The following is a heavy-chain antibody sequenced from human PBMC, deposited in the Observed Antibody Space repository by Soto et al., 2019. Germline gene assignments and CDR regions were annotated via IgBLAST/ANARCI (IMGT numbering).Heavy chain of an antibody. V-gene: IGHV4-34*01. Sequence: SETLSLTCAVYGGSFSGYYWSWIRQPPGKGLEWIGEINHSGSTNYNPSLKSRVTISVDTSKNQFSLKLSSVTAADTAVYYCARGRSKGNDYWGQGTLVTVSS. J-gene: IGHJ4*02. CDR1: GGSFSGYY. CDR2: INHSGST. CDR3: ARGRSKGNDY. D-gene: IGHD1-26*01.